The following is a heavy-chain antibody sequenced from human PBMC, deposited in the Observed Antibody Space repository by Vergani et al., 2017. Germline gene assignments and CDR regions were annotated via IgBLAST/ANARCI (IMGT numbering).Heavy chain of an antibody. V-gene: IGHV1-69*09. CDR2: IIPILGIA. Sequence: QVQLVQSGAEVKKPGASVKVSCKASGYTFTGYYMHWVRQAPGQGLEWMGRIIPILGIANYAQKFQGRVTITADKSTSTAYMELSSLRSEDTAVYYCAKDLEYYEILTGYGQRWGQGTLVTVSS. D-gene: IGHD3-9*01. CDR3: AKDLEYYEILTGYGQR. J-gene: IGHJ4*02. CDR1: GYTFTGYY.